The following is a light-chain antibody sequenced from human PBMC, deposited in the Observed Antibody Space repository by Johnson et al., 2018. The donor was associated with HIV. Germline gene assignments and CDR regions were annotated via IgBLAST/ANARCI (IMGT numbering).Light chain of an antibody. CDR2: ENN. CDR1: SSNIGNNY. V-gene: IGLV1-51*02. J-gene: IGLJ1*01. CDR3: GTWDSSLSAGV. Sequence: QSVLSQPPSVSAAPGQKVTISCSGSSSNIGNNYVSWYQQLPGTAPKVLIHENNKRPSGIPDRFSGSKSGTSATLGITGLQTGDEADYYCGTWDSSLSAGVFGTGTNVTVL.